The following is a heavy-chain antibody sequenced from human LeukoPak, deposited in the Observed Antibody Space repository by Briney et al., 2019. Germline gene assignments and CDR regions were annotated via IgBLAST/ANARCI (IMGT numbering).Heavy chain of an antibody. J-gene: IGHJ4*02. CDR3: ASGAAAGRFYYFDS. CDR1: GYTFTAYY. V-gene: IGHV1-2*02. CDR2: IDPNSGGT. Sequence: ASVKVSCKASGYTFTAYYMHWVRQAPGQGVEWMGWIDPNSGGTNYARRFQGRVTMSRDKSITTAFMDLSSLRSDDTAVYYCASGAAAGRFYYFDSWGQGTLVTVSS. D-gene: IGHD6-13*01.